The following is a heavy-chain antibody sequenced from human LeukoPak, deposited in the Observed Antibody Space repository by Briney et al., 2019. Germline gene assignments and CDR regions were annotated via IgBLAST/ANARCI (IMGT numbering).Heavy chain of an antibody. J-gene: IGHJ4*02. D-gene: IGHD3-16*01. CDR2: ISDSGST. CDR1: GGSISSRSYY. Sequence: PSETLSLTCTVSGGSISSRSYYWGWIRQPPGKGLEWIGKISDSGSTYYSPSLRSRVTISIDMSKNQFSLKLSSVTATDTAVYYCARGEKVLDYFVSWGQGTLVTVSS. CDR3: ARGEKVLDYFVS. V-gene: IGHV4-39*01.